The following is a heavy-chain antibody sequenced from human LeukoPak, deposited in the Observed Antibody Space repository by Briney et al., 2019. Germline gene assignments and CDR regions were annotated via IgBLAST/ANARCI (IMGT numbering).Heavy chain of an antibody. J-gene: IGHJ4*02. CDR2: ISAYNGNT. CDR1: GYTFTSYG. CDR3: ARVLNAILTGYYYYFDY. Sequence: ASVKVSCKASGYTFTSYGISWVRHAPGQGLEWMGWISAYNGNTNYAQKLQGRVTMTTDTSTSTAYMELRSLRSDDTAVYYCARVLNAILTGYYYYFDYWGQGTLVTVSS. D-gene: IGHD3-9*01. V-gene: IGHV1-18*01.